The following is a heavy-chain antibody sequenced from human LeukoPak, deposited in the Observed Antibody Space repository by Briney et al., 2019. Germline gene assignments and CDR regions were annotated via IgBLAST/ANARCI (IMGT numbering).Heavy chain of an antibody. Sequence: SVKVSCKASGGTFSSYAISWVRQAPGQGLEWMGGIIPIFGTANYAQKFQGRVTITADKSTSTAYMELSSLRSEDTAVYYCARGGDRVVPAAIDAFDIWGQGTMVTVSS. J-gene: IGHJ3*02. CDR1: GGTFSSYA. D-gene: IGHD2-2*01. V-gene: IGHV1-69*06. CDR3: ARGGDRVVPAAIDAFDI. CDR2: IIPIFGTA.